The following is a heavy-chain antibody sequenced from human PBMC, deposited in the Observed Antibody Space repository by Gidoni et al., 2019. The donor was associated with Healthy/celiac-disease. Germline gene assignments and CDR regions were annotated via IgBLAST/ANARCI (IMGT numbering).Heavy chain of an antibody. CDR1: GFTFGDYA. CDR3: TRSSYGDYFDY. CDR2: IRSKAYGGTT. Sequence: EVQLVESGGGLVQPGRSLRLSCTASGFTFGDYAMSWFRQAPGKGLEWVGFIRSKAYGGTTEYAASVKGRFTISRDDSKSIAYLQMNSLKTEDTAVYYCTRSSYGDYFDYWGQGTLVTVSS. J-gene: IGHJ4*02. V-gene: IGHV3-49*03. D-gene: IGHD4-17*01.